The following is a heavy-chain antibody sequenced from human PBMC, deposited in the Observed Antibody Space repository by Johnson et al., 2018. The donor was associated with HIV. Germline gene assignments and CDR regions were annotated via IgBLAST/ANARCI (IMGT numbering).Heavy chain of an antibody. Sequence: VQLVESGGGLVQPGGSLRLSCAASRFTFSSNDMHWVRQATGKGLDWVSVIGTAGDTYYLGSVKGRFTISRENAKNSLYLQMNSLRLEDTAVYYCASGDDDGFWGQGTMVTVSS. CDR2: IGTAGDT. CDR1: RFTFSSND. V-gene: IGHV3-13*01. D-gene: IGHD5-12*01. J-gene: IGHJ3*01. CDR3: ASGDDDGF.